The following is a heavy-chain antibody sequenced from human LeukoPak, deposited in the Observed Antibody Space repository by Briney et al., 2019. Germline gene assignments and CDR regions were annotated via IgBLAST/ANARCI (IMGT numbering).Heavy chain of an antibody. CDR3: AKESRIVPGGYYDMDV. V-gene: IGHV3-30*18. J-gene: IGHJ6*02. CDR1: GFTFSSYG. D-gene: IGHD3-10*01. CDR2: LSDDGGNK. Sequence: GGSLRLSCAASGFTFSSYGMHWVRQAPGKGLEWVAALSDDGGNKFHPDSVKDRFTVSRDNSKNTLYLQMNSLRAEDTAVYYCAKESRIVPGGYYDMDVWGQGTTVTVSS.